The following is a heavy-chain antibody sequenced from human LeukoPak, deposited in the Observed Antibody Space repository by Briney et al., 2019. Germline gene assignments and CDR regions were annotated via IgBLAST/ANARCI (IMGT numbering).Heavy chain of an antibody. CDR1: GGSFSGYY. Sequence: SETLSLTCAVYGGSFSGYYWSWIRQPPGKGLEWIGEINHSGSTNYNPSLKSRVTISVDTSKNQFSLKLSSVTAADTAVYYCAGYXXNGVCXXYFQHWGQGTLVTVSS. J-gene: IGHJ1*01. CDR2: INHSGST. CDR3: AGYXXNGVCXXYFQH. V-gene: IGHV4-34*01. D-gene: IGHD2-8*01.